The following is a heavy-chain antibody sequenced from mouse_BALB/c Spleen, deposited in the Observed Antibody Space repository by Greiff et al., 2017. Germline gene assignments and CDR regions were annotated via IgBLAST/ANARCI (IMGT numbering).Heavy chain of an antibody. CDR2: ISTYYGDA. CDR3: ARFTTGRGYFDY. J-gene: IGHJ2*01. Sequence: LKESGAELVRPGVSVKISCKGSGYTFTDYAMHWVKQSHAKSLEWIGVISTYYGDASYNQKFKGKATMTVDKSSSTAYMELARLTSEDSAIYYCARFTTGRGYFDYWGQGTTLTVSS. CDR1: GYTFTDYA. D-gene: IGHD1-1*01. V-gene: IGHV1S137*01.